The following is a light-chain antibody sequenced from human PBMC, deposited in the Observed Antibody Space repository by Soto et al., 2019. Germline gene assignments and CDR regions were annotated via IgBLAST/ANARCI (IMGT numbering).Light chain of an antibody. Sequence: ENVLTQSPGTLSLSPGERATLSCRASQSVSSRNLAWYQQKPGQAPRLLISGASTRATGIPDRFSGSGSGADFTLTIYRLEPEDFAVYYCQQYGSSPITFGQGTRLENK. CDR3: QQYGSSPIT. J-gene: IGKJ5*01. CDR1: QSVSSRN. CDR2: GAS. V-gene: IGKV3-20*01.